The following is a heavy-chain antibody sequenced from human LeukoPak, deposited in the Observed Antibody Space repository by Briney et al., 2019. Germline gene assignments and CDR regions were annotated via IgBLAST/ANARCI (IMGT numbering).Heavy chain of an antibody. V-gene: IGHV4-59*08. CDR3: ARHAFASPLDI. Sequence: SETLSLTRAVSDVSISDYYWSWIRQPPGKGLEWIGYIYHTGDSNQNPSLKGRVTVTLDTPKNQVSLKVTSVTAADTAVYYCARHAFASPLDIWGQGTVVTVSS. D-gene: IGHD2-21*01. CDR2: IYHTGDS. CDR1: DVSISDYY. J-gene: IGHJ4*02.